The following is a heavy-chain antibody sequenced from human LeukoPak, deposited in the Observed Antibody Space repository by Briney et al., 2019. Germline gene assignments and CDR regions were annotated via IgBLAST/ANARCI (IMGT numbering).Heavy chain of an antibody. CDR3: ARSASCGTSCYLLY. D-gene: IGHD2-2*01. CDR2: IYYSGST. V-gene: IGHV4-39*01. CDR1: GGSISSSSYY. Sequence: SETLSLTCTVSGGSISSSSYYWGWIRQPPGKGLEWIGSIYYSGSTYYNPSLKSRVTISVDTSKNQFSLKLSSVTAADTAVYYCARSASCGTSCYLLYWGQGTLVTVSS. J-gene: IGHJ4*02.